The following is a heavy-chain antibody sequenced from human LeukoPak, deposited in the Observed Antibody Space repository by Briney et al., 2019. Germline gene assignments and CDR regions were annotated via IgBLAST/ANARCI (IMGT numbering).Heavy chain of an antibody. D-gene: IGHD6-19*01. V-gene: IGHV7-4-1*02. CDR2: INTNTGNP. CDR1: GYTFTSYA. Sequence: ASVKVSCKASGYTFTSYAMNWVRQAPGQGLEWMGWINTNTGNPTYAQGFTGRFVFSLDTSVSTAFLEISSLKAEDTAVYYCAKDRSRGSGWDGEFEGVFDYWGQGTLVTVSS. J-gene: IGHJ4*02. CDR3: AKDRSRGSGWDGEFEGVFDY.